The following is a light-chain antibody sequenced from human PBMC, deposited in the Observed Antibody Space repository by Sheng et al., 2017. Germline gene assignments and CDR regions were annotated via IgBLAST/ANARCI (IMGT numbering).Light chain of an antibody. Sequence: QSALTQPASVSGSPGQSITISCTGSSSDIGAYNYVSWYQQHPGKAPKFLIYDVNKRPSGISDRFSGSKSGNTASLTISGLQAEDEAEYYCSSHTSGTTLLLFGGGTKLIVL. CDR3: SSHTSGTTLLL. CDR2: DVN. CDR1: SSDIGAYNY. V-gene: IGLV2-14*01. J-gene: IGLJ2*01.